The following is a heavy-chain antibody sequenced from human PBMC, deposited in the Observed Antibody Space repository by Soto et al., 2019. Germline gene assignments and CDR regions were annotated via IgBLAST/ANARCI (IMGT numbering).Heavy chain of an antibody. Sequence: EVQLVESGGGLVQPGGSLRLSCAASGFTFSHYWIYWARQVPGKGLVWVSRINGDGRVTHYADSVNGRFIISRDNAKNTAFLQMNSLRVEDTRVYFCARAPHYGGNSGPGDYLAQGTLVSVSS. V-gene: IGHV3-74*01. CDR2: INGDGRVT. CDR3: ARAPHYGGNSGPGDY. J-gene: IGHJ4*02. CDR1: GFTFSHYW. D-gene: IGHD4-17*01.